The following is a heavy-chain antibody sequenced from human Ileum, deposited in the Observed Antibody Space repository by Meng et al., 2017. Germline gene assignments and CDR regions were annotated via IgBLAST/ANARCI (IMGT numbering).Heavy chain of an antibody. Sequence: QVQVQEPGPGLVKASETLSLTCVVSGASMSVVCYWSWVRQSPGKGLEWIGQIDHLGIAYYKPSLKSRVTMSIDQSKSQFSLRLTSVSAADTAVYYCARHGGYYQDFWGQGTLVTVSS. CDR2: IDHLGIA. CDR1: GASMSVVCY. D-gene: IGHD4-23*01. J-gene: IGHJ4*02. CDR3: ARHGGYYQDF. V-gene: IGHV4/OR15-8*01.